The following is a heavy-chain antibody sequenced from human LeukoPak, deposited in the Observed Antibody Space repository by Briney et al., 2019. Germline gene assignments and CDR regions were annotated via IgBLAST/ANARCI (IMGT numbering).Heavy chain of an antibody. Sequence: TGVALRLSCAASGFTFRTYSMNWVRQAPGKGLEWVSYISSTSRPIYYADSVKGRFTISRDNVRNSLYLQMSSLRAEDTAVYFCARDLGYPYEPYFDYWGQGTMVTVSS. CDR2: ISSTSRPI. J-gene: IGHJ4*02. CDR3: ARDLGYPYEPYFDY. CDR1: GFTFRTYS. D-gene: IGHD6-25*01. V-gene: IGHV3-48*01.